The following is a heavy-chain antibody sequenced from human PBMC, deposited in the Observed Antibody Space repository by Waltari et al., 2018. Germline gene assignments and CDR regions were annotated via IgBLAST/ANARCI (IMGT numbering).Heavy chain of an antibody. CDR2: IYYSGRT. CDR3: ARRLAVAGAGYFDL. Sequence: QLQLQESGPGLVKPSETLSLTCTVSGGSISSSSYYWGWIRQPPGKGLEWIGSIYYSGRTYYNPSLKSRVTISVDTSKNQFSLKRSSVTAAETAVYYCARRLAVAGAGYFDLWGRGTLVTVSS. D-gene: IGHD6-19*01. V-gene: IGHV4-39*01. CDR1: GGSISSSSYY. J-gene: IGHJ2*01.